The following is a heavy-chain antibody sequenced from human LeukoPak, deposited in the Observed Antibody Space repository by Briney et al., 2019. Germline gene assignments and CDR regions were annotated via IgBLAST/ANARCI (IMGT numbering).Heavy chain of an antibody. CDR2: TNYRSKWYS. CDR1: GDSVSSNSVA. CDR3: ARGAPPSTAGFDP. V-gene: IGHV6-1*01. J-gene: IGHJ5*02. Sequence: SQTLSLTCAISGDSVSSNSVAWNWIRQSPSRGLEWLGRTNYRSKWYSDYAISVKSRITINPDTSKNQFSLQLNSVTPEDTAVYYCARGAPPSTAGFDPWGQGTLVTVSS.